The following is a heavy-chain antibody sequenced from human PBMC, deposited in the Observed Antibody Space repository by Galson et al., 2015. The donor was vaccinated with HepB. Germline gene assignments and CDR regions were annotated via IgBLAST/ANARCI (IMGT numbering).Heavy chain of an antibody. Sequence: SVKVSCKASGGTFSSYAISWVRQAPGQGLEWMGRIIPILGIANYAQKFQGRVTITADESTSTAYMELSSLRSEDTAVYYCARDSSGWYRGPLGWFDPWGQGTLVTVSS. V-gene: IGHV1-69*04. J-gene: IGHJ5*02. CDR2: IIPILGIA. CDR3: ARDSSGWYRGPLGWFDP. D-gene: IGHD6-19*01. CDR1: GGTFSSYA.